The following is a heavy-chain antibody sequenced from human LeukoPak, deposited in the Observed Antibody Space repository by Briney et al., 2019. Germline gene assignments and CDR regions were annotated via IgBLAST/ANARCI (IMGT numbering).Heavy chain of an antibody. V-gene: IGHV1-2*04. CDR3: ARAVNPWGYFDY. CDR1: GYTFTSYG. Sequence: ASVKVSCKASGYTFTSYGISWVRQAPGQGLEWMGWINPNSGGTNYAQKFQGWVTMTRDTSISTAYMELSRLRSDDTAVYYCARAVNPWGYFDYWGQGTLVTVSS. J-gene: IGHJ4*02. CDR2: INPNSGGT. D-gene: IGHD7-27*01.